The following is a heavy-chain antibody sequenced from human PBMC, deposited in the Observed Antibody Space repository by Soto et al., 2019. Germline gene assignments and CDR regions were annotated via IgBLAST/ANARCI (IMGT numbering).Heavy chain of an antibody. J-gene: IGHJ4*02. CDR3: AHRYCSGGSCYLAY. Sequence: QITLKESGPSLVKPTQTLTLTCTFSGFSLSTSGLGVGWIRQPPGKALEWLGVIYWDDDKRYSPSLKSRLTITKDNSKNQVVLTMTNMDPVDTATYYCAHRYCSGGSCYLAYWGQGTLVTVSS. D-gene: IGHD2-15*01. CDR1: GFSLSTSGLG. CDR2: IYWDDDK. V-gene: IGHV2-5*02.